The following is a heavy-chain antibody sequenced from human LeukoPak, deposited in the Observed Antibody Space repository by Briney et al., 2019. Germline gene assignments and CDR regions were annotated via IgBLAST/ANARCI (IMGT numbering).Heavy chain of an antibody. CDR2: INHSGST. Sequence: SETLSLTCAVYGGSFSGYYWSWIRQPPGKGLEWIGEINHSGSTNYNPSLKSRVTISVDTSKNQFSLKLSSVTAADTAVYYCARGATLDMDVWGKGTTVTVSS. V-gene: IGHV4-34*01. CDR3: ARGATLDMDV. CDR1: GGSFSGYY. J-gene: IGHJ6*03.